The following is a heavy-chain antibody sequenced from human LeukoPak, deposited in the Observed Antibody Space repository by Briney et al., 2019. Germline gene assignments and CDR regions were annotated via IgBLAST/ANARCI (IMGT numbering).Heavy chain of an antibody. CDR1: GFTFSSYA. D-gene: IGHD4-23*01. Sequence: PGGSLRLSCAASGFTFSSYAMSWVRQAPGKGLEWVSAISGSGGSTYYADSVKGRFTISGDSSKNTLYLQMNSLRAEDTAVYYCAKDAIYGDSGGTDYWGQGTLVTVSS. CDR3: AKDAIYGDSGGTDY. J-gene: IGHJ4*02. CDR2: ISGSGGST. V-gene: IGHV3-23*01.